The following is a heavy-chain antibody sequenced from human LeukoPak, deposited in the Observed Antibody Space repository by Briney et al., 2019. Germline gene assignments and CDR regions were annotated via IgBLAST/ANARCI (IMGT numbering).Heavy chain of an antibody. CDR3: ARVGNTPVITMIVVVPYFDY. V-gene: IGHV1-69*13. J-gene: IGHJ4*02. CDR1: GGTFSSYA. Sequence: GASVKVSCKASGGTFSSYAISWVRQAPGQGLEWMGGIIPIFGTANYAQKFQGRVTITADESTSTAYMELSSLRSEDTAVYYCARVGNTPVITMIVVVPYFDYWGQGTLVTVSS. D-gene: IGHD3-22*01. CDR2: IIPIFGTA.